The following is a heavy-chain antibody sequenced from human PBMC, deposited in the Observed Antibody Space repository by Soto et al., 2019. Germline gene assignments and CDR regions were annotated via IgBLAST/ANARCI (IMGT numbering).Heavy chain of an antibody. D-gene: IGHD3-3*01. CDR1: GFTFSSYG. V-gene: IGHV3-30*03. CDR2: ISYDGGNK. Sequence: LRLSCAASGFTFSSYGMHWVRQAPGKGLEWVAVISYDGGNKFYADSVKGRFTISRDNSKNTLYLQMNSLRAEDTAIYYCTTGPTIFGKVISFEYYYGMDVWGQGTTVTVSS. J-gene: IGHJ6*02. CDR3: TTGPTIFGKVISFEYYYGMDV.